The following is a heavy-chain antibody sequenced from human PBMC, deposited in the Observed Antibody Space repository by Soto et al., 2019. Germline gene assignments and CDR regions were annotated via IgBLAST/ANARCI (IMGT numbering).Heavy chain of an antibody. CDR2: IKPSGGRT. CDR1: GYTFTNYY. Sequence: QERLVQSGAEVKKPGASVKVSCKASGYTFTNYYIHWVRQAPGQGLEWMGVIKPSGGRTTYAQQFQGRVTMTKDTSTTTDYMELRSLRSEDTAMYYCAREATNYYGMDVWGQGTTVAVSS. V-gene: IGHV1-46*01. J-gene: IGHJ6*02. CDR3: AREATNYYGMDV.